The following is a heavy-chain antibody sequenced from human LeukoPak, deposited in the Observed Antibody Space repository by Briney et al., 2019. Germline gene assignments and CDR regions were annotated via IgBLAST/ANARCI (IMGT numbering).Heavy chain of an antibody. J-gene: IGHJ5*02. V-gene: IGHV3-23*01. D-gene: IGHD6-19*01. CDR1: GFTFSSNA. Sequence: GGSLRLSCAASGFTFSSNAMSWVRQAPGKGLEWVSGTSGSGGATYYADSVKGRFSISRDNSKNTLYLQMNSLRAEDTTIYYCARSPQWLVPSWFDPWGQGTLVTVSS. CDR3: ARSPQWLVPSWFDP. CDR2: TSGSGGAT.